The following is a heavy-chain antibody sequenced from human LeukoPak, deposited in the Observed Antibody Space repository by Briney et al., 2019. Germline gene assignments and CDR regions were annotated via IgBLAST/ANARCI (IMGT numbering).Heavy chain of an antibody. D-gene: IGHD6-19*01. CDR1: GGSVSSGSYY. CDR2: IYYSGSI. J-gene: IGHJ4*02. CDR3: ATMHSSAWYSY. V-gene: IGHV4-61*01. Sequence: SETLSLTCTVSGGSVSSGSYYWSWIRQPPGKGLEWIGYIYYSGSINYKSSLKSRVTISVDTSKNQFSLKLSSVTAADTAVYYCATMHSSAWYSYWGQGTLVTVSS.